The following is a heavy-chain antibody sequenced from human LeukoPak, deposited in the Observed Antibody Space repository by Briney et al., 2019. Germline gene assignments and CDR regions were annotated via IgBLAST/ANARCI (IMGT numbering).Heavy chain of an antibody. D-gene: IGHD4-23*01. CDR3: AKLHRYNFDY. CDR1: GFTFSDYY. Sequence: SGRSMRLSCAASGFTFSDYYMSWVRQAPGKGLEWVSYISTSGTTMYYADSVKGRFTISRENAKNSLYLQFSSLRAEDTAVDDCAKLHRYNFDYWGQGTLVTVSS. CDR2: ISTSGTTM. V-gene: IGHV3-11*04. J-gene: IGHJ4*02.